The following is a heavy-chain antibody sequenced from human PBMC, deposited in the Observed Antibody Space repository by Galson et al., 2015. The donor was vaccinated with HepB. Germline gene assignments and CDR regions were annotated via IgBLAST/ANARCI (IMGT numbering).Heavy chain of an antibody. Sequence: CAISGDSVSSNSAAWNWIRQSPSRGLEWLGRTYYRSKWYNDYAVSVKSRITINPDTSKNQFSLQLNSVTPEDTAVYYCARDNPSIAVAGIFDYWGQGTLVTVSS. CDR1: GDSVSSNSAA. CDR2: TYYRSKWYN. J-gene: IGHJ4*02. D-gene: IGHD6-19*01. V-gene: IGHV6-1*01. CDR3: ARDNPSIAVAGIFDY.